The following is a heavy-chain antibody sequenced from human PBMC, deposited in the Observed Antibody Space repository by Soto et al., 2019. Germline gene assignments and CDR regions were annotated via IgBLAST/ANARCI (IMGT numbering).Heavy chain of an antibody. CDR3: ASRFAQLYDFWSGYWSMDV. Sequence: GASVKVSCKASGGTFSSYAISWVRQAPGQGLEWMGGVIPIFGTANYAQKFQGRVTITADKSTSTAYMELSSLRSADTAVYYCASRFAQLYDFWSGYWSMDVWGQGTTVTVSS. CDR2: VIPIFGTA. V-gene: IGHV1-69*06. CDR1: GGTFSSYA. D-gene: IGHD3-3*01. J-gene: IGHJ6*02.